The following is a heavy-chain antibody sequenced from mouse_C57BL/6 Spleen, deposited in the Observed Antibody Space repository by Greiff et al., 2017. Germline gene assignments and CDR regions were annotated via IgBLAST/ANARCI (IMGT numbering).Heavy chain of an antibody. CDR3: TRTGFYDYDSYYFDY. Sequence: VQLRQSGTVLARPGASVKMSCKTSGYTFTSYWMHWVKQRPGQGLEWIGAIYPGNSDTSYNQKFKGKAKLTAVTSASTAYMELSSLTNEDSAVYYCTRTGFYDYDSYYFDYWGQGTTLTVSS. CDR2: IYPGNSDT. J-gene: IGHJ2*01. CDR1: GYTFTSYW. D-gene: IGHD2-4*01. V-gene: IGHV1-5*01.